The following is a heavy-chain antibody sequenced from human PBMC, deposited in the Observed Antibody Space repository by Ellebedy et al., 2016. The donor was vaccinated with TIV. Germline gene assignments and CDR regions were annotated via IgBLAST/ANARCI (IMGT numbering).Heavy chain of an antibody. CDR2: IYYSGST. CDR3: ASADTPDAFDI. CDR1: GGSFSGYF. V-gene: IGHV4-59*01. D-gene: IGHD2-15*01. J-gene: IGHJ3*02. Sequence: MPSETLSLTCAVYGGSFSGYFWSRIRQSPGKGLEWIGYIYYSGSTNYNPSLKSRVTISVDTSKNQFSLKLSSVTAADTAVYYCASADTPDAFDIWGQGTMVTVSS.